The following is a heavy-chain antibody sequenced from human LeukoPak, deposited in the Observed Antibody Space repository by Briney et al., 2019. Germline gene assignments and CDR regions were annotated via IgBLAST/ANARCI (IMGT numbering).Heavy chain of an antibody. Sequence: GGSLRLSCAASGFTFSSYGMHWVRQAPGKGLEWVAVIWYDGSNKYXAXSXXGRFTISRDNSKNTLYLQMNSLRAEDTAVYYCXXXRTXXXXXSDYWGQGTLVTVSS. CDR3: XXXRTXXXXXSDY. CDR1: GFTFSSYG. J-gene: IGHJ4*02. D-gene: IGHD3/OR15-3a*01. V-gene: IGHV3-33*01. CDR2: IWYDGSNK.